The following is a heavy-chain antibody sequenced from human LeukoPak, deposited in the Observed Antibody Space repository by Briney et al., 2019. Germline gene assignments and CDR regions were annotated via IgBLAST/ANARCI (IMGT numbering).Heavy chain of an antibody. CDR1: GLSVSSNY. D-gene: IGHD3-9*01. CDR2: IYRDGSS. V-gene: IGHV3-66*01. J-gene: IGHJ4*02. CDR3: ARSFYDILIGYYQYFDY. Sequence: TGGSLRLSCVASGLSVSSNYMSWVRQAPGKGLEWVSVIYRDGSSYYAESVKGRFTISRDNSKNTLYIQTNSLRAEDTAVYYCARSFYDILIGYYQYFDYWGQGTLVTVSS.